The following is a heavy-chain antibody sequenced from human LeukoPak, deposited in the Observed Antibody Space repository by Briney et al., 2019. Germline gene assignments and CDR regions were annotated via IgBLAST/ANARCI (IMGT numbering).Heavy chain of an antibody. Sequence: ASVTVSFKASGYTFTIYDINWVRQAAGQGVEWMGWMNPKSGNTGYAQKFQGRGTITRKRAISTAYMELSSLRSEDTAVYYCARGHDSRLDYWGQGTLVTVSS. CDR1: GYTFTIYD. V-gene: IGHV1-8*01. J-gene: IGHJ4*02. D-gene: IGHD3-22*01. CDR2: MNPKSGNT. CDR3: ARGHDSRLDY.